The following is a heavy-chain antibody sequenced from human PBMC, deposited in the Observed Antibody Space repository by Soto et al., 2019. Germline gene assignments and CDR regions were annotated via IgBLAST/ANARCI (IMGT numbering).Heavy chain of an antibody. CDR2: IKSKTDGGTT. CDR3: TTGYDFLAYYYYGMDV. Sequence: EVQLVESGGGLVKPGGSLRLSCAASGFTFSNAWMKWVRQAPGKGLEWVGRIKSKTDGGTTDYAAPVKGRFTISRDDSKNTLYLQMNSLKTEDTAVYYCTTGYDFLAYYYYGMDVWGQGTTVTVSS. V-gene: IGHV3-15*07. D-gene: IGHD3-3*01. J-gene: IGHJ6*02. CDR1: GFTFSNAW.